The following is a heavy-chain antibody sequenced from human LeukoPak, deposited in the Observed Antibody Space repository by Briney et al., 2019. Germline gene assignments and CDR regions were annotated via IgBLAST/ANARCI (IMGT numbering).Heavy chain of an antibody. CDR2: IYYSGST. CDR3: ARVRFPLSYDSSGYHFDY. V-gene: IGHV4-59*01. Sequence: PSETLSLTCTVSGGSISGYYWSWIRQPPGKGLEWIGYIYYSGSTSYNPSLKSRVTISVDTTKNQFSLKLSSVTAADTAVYYCARVRFPLSYDSSGYHFDYWGQGTLVTVSS. J-gene: IGHJ4*02. CDR1: GGSISGYY. D-gene: IGHD3-22*01.